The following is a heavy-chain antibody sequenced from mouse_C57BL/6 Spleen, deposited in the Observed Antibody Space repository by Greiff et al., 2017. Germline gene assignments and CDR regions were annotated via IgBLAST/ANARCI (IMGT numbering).Heavy chain of an antibody. CDR3: TRASYYGSSYP. V-gene: IGHV1-15*01. D-gene: IGHD1-1*01. CDR1: GYTFTDYE. Sequence: QVQLKQSGAELVRPGASVTLSCKASGYTFTDYEMHWVKQTPVHGLEWIGAIDPETGGTAYNQKFKGKAILTADKSSSTAYMELLSLTSEYSAVYYCTRASYYGSSYPWGQGTTLTVSS. J-gene: IGHJ2*01. CDR2: IDPETGGT.